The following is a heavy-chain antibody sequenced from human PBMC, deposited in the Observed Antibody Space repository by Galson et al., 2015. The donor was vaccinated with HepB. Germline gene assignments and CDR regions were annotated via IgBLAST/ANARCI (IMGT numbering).Heavy chain of an antibody. CDR3: ARDWGYYDSSGYDQRSFDY. Sequence: SLRLSCAPSGFTFGSYGMHWVRQAPGKGLERVAVIWYDGSNKYYADSVKGRFTISRDNSKNTLYLQMNSLRAEDTAVYYCARDWGYYDSSGYDQRSFDYWGQGTLVTVSS. CDR1: GFTFGSYG. D-gene: IGHD3-22*01. V-gene: IGHV3-33*08. CDR2: IWYDGSNK. J-gene: IGHJ4*02.